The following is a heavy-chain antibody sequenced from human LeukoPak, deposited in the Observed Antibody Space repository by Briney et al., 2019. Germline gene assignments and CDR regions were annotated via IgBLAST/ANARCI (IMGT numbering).Heavy chain of an antibody. Sequence: EESLKISCKDSGHSWSTSLIVWVRQKPGKGLEWMGVIYPGDSETKYSPSFQGQVSFSADKSISTAYLQWDNLKASDTAIYYCARPKYSSSLAFDYWGQGTPVTVSS. J-gene: IGHJ4*02. D-gene: IGHD6-6*01. CDR2: IYPGDSET. V-gene: IGHV5-51*01. CDR1: GHSWSTSL. CDR3: ARPKYSSSLAFDY.